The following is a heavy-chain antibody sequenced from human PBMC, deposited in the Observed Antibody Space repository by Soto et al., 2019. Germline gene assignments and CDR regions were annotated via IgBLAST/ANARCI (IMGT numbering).Heavy chain of an antibody. D-gene: IGHD6-19*01. J-gene: IGHJ5*02. CDR1: GYTFTSYY. CDR3: ARDPIAVAGTSWFDP. Sequence: QVQLVQSGAEVKKPGASVKVSCKASGYTFTSYYMHWVRQAPGQGLEWMGIINPSGGSTSYAQKFQGRVTMTRDTSTSTVYMELSSLRSEDTAVYYCARDPIAVAGTSWFDPWGQGTLVTVSS. V-gene: IGHV1-46*01. CDR2: INPSGGST.